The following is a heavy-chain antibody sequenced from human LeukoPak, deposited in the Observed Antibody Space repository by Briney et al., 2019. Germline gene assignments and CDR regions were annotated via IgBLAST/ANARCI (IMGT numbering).Heavy chain of an antibody. Sequence: SETLSLTCTVSGGSISSYYWSWIRQPAGKGLEWIGRIYSSGSTNYNPSLKSRVTMSVDTSKNQFSLKLSSVTAADTAVYYCATDGWIVATIYWYFDLWGRGTLVTVSS. J-gene: IGHJ2*01. V-gene: IGHV4-4*07. D-gene: IGHD5-12*01. CDR3: ATDGWIVATIYWYFDL. CDR2: IYSSGST. CDR1: GGSISSYY.